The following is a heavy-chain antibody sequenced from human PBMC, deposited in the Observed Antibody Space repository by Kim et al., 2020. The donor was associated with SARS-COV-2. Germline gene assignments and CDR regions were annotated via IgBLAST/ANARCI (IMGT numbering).Heavy chain of an antibody. CDR1: GYTFTSYG. V-gene: IGHV1-18*04. J-gene: IGHJ4*02. CDR3: ARVGDDFWSGYYPDY. CDR2: ISAYNGNT. D-gene: IGHD3-3*01. Sequence: ASVKVSCKASGYTFTSYGISWVRQAPGQGLEWMGWISAYNGNTNYAQKLQGRVTMTTDTSTSTAYMELRSLRSDDTAVYYCARVGDDFWSGYYPDYWGQGTLVTVSS.